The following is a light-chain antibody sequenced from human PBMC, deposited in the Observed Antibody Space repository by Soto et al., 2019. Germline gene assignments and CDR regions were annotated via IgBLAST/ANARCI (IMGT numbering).Light chain of an antibody. CDR1: SSDVGSYNL. Sequence: QSALTQPASVSGSRGQSITISCTGTSSDVGSYNLVSWYQQHPGKAPKLVIYEGSKRPSGVSNRFSGSKSGNTASLTISGLQADDEADYYCCSYAAGSTPYVFGTGTKVTVL. J-gene: IGLJ1*01. CDR2: EGS. V-gene: IGLV2-23*01. CDR3: CSYAAGSTPYV.